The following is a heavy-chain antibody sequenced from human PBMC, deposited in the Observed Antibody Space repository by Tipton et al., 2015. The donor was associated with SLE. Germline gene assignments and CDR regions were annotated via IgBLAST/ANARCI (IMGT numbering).Heavy chain of an antibody. CDR3: ARDEYRYDTTGYHLLGHFDF. J-gene: IGHJ4*02. V-gene: IGHV4-39*07. CDR1: SSYG. CDR2: AYYTGNT. Sequence: SSYGMHWVRQAPGKGLEWVGTAYYTGNTFYNPSLKSRVTISVDTSKNQFSLNLSSVTAADTAVYYCARDEYRYDTTGYHLLGHFDFWGQGTLVTVSS. D-gene: IGHD3-22*01.